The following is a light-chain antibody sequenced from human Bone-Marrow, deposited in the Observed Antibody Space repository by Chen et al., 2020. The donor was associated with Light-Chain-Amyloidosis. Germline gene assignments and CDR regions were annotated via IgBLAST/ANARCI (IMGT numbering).Light chain of an antibody. CDR2: EDD. CDR1: SGSIATNY. J-gene: IGLJ3*02. V-gene: IGLV6-57*01. Sequence: NFMLTQPHSVSESPGKTVIISCTRSSGSIATNYVQWSQQRPGSSPTTLIYEDDQRPSGVPDRFSGSIDRASNSASLTISGLTTEDEADYYCQSYQGSSQGVFGGGTKLTVL. CDR3: QSYQGSSQGV.